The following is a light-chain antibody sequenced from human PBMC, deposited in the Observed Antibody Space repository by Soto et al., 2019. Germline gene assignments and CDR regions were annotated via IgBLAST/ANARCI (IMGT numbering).Light chain of an antibody. J-gene: IGKJ2*01. CDR1: QSVSSN. CDR3: HQYDKWYT. V-gene: IGKV3-15*01. CDR2: DAS. Sequence: ETVVTQSPATLSVSPGERATLSCRASQSVSSNLASYQQKPGQAPRLLIFDASSRATGVPARFSGSGSGTEFTLTISSLQSEDFAVYSSHQYDKWYTFGQGTKLQIK.